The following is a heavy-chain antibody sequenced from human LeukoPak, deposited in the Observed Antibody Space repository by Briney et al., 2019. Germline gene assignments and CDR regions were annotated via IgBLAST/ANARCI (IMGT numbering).Heavy chain of an antibody. Sequence: ASVKVSCKASGYTFTGYYMHWVRQAPGQGLEWMGWIDPNSGGTNYAQKFQGRVTMTRDTSISTAYMELSRLRSDDTAVYYCTRGQTPYADGYVWGSYRYGIHFDYWGQGTLVTVSS. D-gene: IGHD3-16*02. V-gene: IGHV1-2*02. CDR1: GYTFTGYY. J-gene: IGHJ4*02. CDR3: TRGQTPYADGYVWGSYRYGIHFDY. CDR2: IDPNSGGT.